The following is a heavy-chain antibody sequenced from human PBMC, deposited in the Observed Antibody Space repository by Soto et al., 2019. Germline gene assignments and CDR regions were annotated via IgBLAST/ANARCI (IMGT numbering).Heavy chain of an antibody. D-gene: IGHD6-6*01. V-gene: IGHV3-21*01. CDR1: GFTFSSYS. J-gene: IGHJ4*02. CDR3: ARDGPPPGDSSSMVVSDY. Sequence: GGSLRLSCAASGFTFSSYSMNWVRQAPGKGLEWVLSISSSSSYIYYADSVKGRFTISRDNAKNSLYLQMNSLRAEDTAVYYCARDGPPPGDSSSMVVSDYWGQGTLVTVSS. CDR2: ISSSSSYI.